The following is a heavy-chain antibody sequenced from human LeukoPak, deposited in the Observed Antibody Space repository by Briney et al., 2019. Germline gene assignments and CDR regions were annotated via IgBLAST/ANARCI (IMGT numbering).Heavy chain of an antibody. V-gene: IGHV3-7*05. J-gene: IGHJ4*02. Sequence: PGGCLRLSCAGSGFTFSNHQMNWVRRAPGKGLEWVAKIKQDGGEKPYVDSVKGRFTISRDNAKNSLYLQMNSLRVEDTAMHYCARWNYDSGRWVLDYWGQGTLVTVSS. CDR1: GFTFSNHQ. CDR2: IKQDGGEK. D-gene: IGHD3-10*01. CDR3: ARWNYDSGRWVLDY.